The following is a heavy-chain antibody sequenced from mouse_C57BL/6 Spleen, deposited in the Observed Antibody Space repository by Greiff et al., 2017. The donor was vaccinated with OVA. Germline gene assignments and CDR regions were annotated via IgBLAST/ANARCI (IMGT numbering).Heavy chain of an antibody. Sequence: QVQLQQSGAELARPGASVKMSCKASGYTFTSYTMHWVKQRPGQGLEWIGYIKPSNGYTKYNQKFKDKATLTADKSSSTAYMQLSSLTSEDSAVYYCARSGWDYFDYWGQGTTLTVSS. CDR2: IKPSNGYT. CDR3: ARSGWDYFDY. D-gene: IGHD1-1*02. CDR1: GYTFTSYT. V-gene: IGHV1-4*01. J-gene: IGHJ2*01.